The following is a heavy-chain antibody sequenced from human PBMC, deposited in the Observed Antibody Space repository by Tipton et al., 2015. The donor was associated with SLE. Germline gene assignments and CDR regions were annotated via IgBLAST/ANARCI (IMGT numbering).Heavy chain of an antibody. CDR2: IYHSGST. Sequence: TLSLTCSVSGGSISFGSYYWGWIRQPPGKGLEWIATIYHSGSTYYNPSLKSRVTISVDTSKNQFSLKLSSVTAADTAAYYCARDWGSGSYYSGGLFNAFDVWGQGTVVTVSS. J-gene: IGHJ3*01. CDR1: GGSISFGSYY. D-gene: IGHD3-10*01. V-gene: IGHV4-39*07. CDR3: ARDWGSGSYYSGGLFNAFDV.